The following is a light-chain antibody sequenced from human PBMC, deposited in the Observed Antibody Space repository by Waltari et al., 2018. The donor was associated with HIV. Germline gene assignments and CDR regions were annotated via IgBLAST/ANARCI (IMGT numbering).Light chain of an antibody. CDR3: QQANTYLSLA. J-gene: IGKJ4*01. Sequence: DIQMTQSPSSVSASVGDSVTITCRASQDISNWLAWYQKKPGKAPELLIYAASRLQTGVPSRFSSSGSGTEFTLTISSLQPEDFATYFCQQANTYLSLAFGGGTKVEI. V-gene: IGKV1-12*02. CDR2: AAS. CDR1: QDISNW.